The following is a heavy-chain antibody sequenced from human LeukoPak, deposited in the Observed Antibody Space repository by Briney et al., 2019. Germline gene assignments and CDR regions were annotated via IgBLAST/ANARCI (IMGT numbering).Heavy chain of an antibody. CDR2: IYYSGST. J-gene: IGHJ4*02. D-gene: IGHD5-18*01. V-gene: IGHV4-39*01. CDR1: RGSINSSNYH. CDR3: ARGSRGYSYG. Sequence: PSETLSLTCTVSRGSINSSNYHWGWVRQSPEKGLEWIGSIYYSGSTYYNPSLKSRVTISVDTSKNQFSLKLNSVTVADTAVYYCARGSRGYSYGWGQGTLVTVSS.